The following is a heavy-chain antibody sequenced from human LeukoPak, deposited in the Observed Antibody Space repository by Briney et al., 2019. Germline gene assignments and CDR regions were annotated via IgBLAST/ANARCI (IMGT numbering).Heavy chain of an antibody. CDR3: ARGPKGSGWFLNY. Sequence: SETLSLTCAVYGGSFSGYYWSWVRQPPGEGLEWIGEINHSGSSNYNPSLKSRVTISGDTSKNQFSLNLSSVTAADTAVYYCARGPKGSGWFLNYWSQGTLVTVSS. CDR2: INHSGSS. CDR1: GGSFSGYY. D-gene: IGHD6-19*01. V-gene: IGHV4-34*01. J-gene: IGHJ4*02.